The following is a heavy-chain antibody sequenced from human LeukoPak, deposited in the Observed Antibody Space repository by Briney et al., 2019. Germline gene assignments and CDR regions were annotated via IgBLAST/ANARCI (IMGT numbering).Heavy chain of an antibody. J-gene: IGHJ4*02. V-gene: IGHV3-53*01. CDR3: ARADNGYDH. CDR2: IYSGGTT. Sequence: PGGSLRLSCAASGFTVSSNHMSWVRQAPGKGLEWVSLIYSGGTTYYADSVKGRFTISRDNSKNKLYLQMNSLRAEDTAVYYCARADNGYDHWGQGTLVTVSS. D-gene: IGHD5-12*01. CDR1: GFTVSSNH.